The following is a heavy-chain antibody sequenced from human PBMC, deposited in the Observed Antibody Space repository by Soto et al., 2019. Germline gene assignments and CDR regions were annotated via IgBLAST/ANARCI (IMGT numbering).Heavy chain of an antibody. Sequence: ASVKVSCKASGYTFTSYDINWVRQATGQGLEWMGRMNPNRGITNYAQKFQGRVTITADKSTSTAYMELSSLRSEDTAVYYCAADMVRGAQFDYWGQGTLVTVSS. V-gene: IGHV1-8*01. CDR3: AADMVRGAQFDY. D-gene: IGHD3-10*01. CDR1: GYTFTSYD. J-gene: IGHJ4*02. CDR2: MNPNRGIT.